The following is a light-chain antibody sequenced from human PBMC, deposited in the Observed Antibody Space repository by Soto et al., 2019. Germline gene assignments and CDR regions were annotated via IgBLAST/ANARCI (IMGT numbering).Light chain of an antibody. CDR3: QHLASYPST. Sequence: RMTQYISSLSASVRDIVTITWRASQGIGSWLAWYQQKPGKAPKLLIYDASSLESGVPSRFSGSGSGTEFTLTISSLQPDDCAPDYSQHLASYPSTFRGGTKVDIK. V-gene: IGKV1-5*01. CDR2: DAS. CDR1: QGIGSW. J-gene: IGKJ4*01.